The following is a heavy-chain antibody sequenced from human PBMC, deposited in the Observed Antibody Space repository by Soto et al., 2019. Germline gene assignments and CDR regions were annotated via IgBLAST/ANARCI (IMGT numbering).Heavy chain of an antibody. CDR1: GFTFSSYG. V-gene: IGHV3-33*01. CDR3: ARVPPGTSSYYCYRMYV. Sequence: PGGSLRLSCAASGFTFSSYGMHWVRQAPGKGLEWVAVIWYDGSNKYYADSVKGRFTISRDNSKNTLYLQMNSLRAEDTAVYYCARVPPGTSSYYCYRMYVWSQGTTVTVSS. J-gene: IGHJ6*02. CDR2: IWYDGSNK. D-gene: IGHD2-2*01.